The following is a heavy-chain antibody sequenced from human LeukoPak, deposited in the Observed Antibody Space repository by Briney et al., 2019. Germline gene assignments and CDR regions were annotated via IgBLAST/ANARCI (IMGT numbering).Heavy chain of an antibody. CDR1: GFSLSTSGVG. CDR3: AHIRDSSGYYYDYFDC. CDR2: IYWDDDS. V-gene: IGHV2-5*02. J-gene: IGHJ4*02. Sequence: GSGPTLVNPTQSLTLTCTFSGFSLSTSGVGVGWIRQPPGKALEWLAPIYWDDDSRYSPSLKSRLTITKDTSKNQVVLTMTNMDPVDTATYYCAHIRDSSGYYYDYFDCWGQGTLVTVSS. D-gene: IGHD3-22*01.